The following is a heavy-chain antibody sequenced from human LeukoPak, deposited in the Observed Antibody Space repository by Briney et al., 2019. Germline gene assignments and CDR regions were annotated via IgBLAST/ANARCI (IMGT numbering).Heavy chain of an antibody. D-gene: IGHD1-1*01. CDR2: IYYRGNT. Sequence: PSATLSLTCTVSGGSISGSSYYWGWIRQPPGQGLEWIGTIYYRGNTYYNPSLKSRVSISVDTSKNQFSLSLRSVTAADTAVYYCGRDGQLPIDCWGQGTLVTVSS. V-gene: IGHV4-39*07. CDR1: GGSISGSSYY. CDR3: GRDGQLPIDC. J-gene: IGHJ4*02.